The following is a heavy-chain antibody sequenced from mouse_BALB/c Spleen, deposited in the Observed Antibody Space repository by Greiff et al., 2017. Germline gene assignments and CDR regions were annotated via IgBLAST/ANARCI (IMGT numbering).Heavy chain of an antibody. CDR2: INPYYGST. J-gene: IGHJ1*01. CDR1: GYSFTDYI. V-gene: IGHV1-39*01. D-gene: IGHD1-1*02. Sequence: EVQLQQTGPELVKPGASVKISCKASGYSFTDYIMLWVKQSHGKSLEWIGNINPYYGSTSYNLKFKGKATLTVDKSSSTAYMQLNSLTSEDSAVYYCARSDYYRYFDVWGAGTTVTVSS. CDR3: ARSDYYRYFDV.